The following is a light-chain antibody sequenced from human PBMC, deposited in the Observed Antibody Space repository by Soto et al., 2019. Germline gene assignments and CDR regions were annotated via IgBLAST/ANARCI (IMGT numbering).Light chain of an antibody. V-gene: IGKV3-15*01. J-gene: IGKJ2*01. Sequence: EIVLTQSLGTLSLSPGERATLSCRASDSVSTNVAWYQQKPGQTPRLLIYGASTRATGVPPRFSGSRSGTEFTLTISSLQSEDFAVYYCQQYFNWPPYTFGQGTKVDI. CDR3: QQYFNWPPYT. CDR1: DSVSTN. CDR2: GAS.